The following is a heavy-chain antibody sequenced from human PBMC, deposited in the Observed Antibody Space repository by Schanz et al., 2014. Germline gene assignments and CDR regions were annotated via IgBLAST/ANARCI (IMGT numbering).Heavy chain of an antibody. CDR2: ISGGGGTT. CDR3: AKDRSWDYDSSGYFDY. J-gene: IGHJ4*02. D-gene: IGHD3-22*01. CDR1: GFTFSSYA. Sequence: EVQLVESGGGLVQPGGSLRLSCAASGFTFSSYAMSWVRQAPGKGLEWDSGISGGGGTTYYADSVKGRFTISRDNSKNTLYLQMNSLRAEDTAVYYCAKDRSWDYDSSGYFDYWGQGTLVTVSS. V-gene: IGHV3-23*04.